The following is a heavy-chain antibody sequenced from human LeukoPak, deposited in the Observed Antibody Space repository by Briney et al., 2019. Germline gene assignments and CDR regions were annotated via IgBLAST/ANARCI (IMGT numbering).Heavy chain of an antibody. CDR1: GFTFSSYG. CDR2: IRYDGSNK. D-gene: IGHD5-18*01. Sequence: PGGSLRLSCAASGFTFSSYGMHWVRQAPGKGLEWVAFIRYDGSNKYYADSVKGRFTISRDNSKNTVHLQMDSLRAEDSAVYYCAKNAGYSYGLYYFDYWGQGTLVTVSS. J-gene: IGHJ4*02. V-gene: IGHV3-30*02. CDR3: AKNAGYSYGLYYFDY.